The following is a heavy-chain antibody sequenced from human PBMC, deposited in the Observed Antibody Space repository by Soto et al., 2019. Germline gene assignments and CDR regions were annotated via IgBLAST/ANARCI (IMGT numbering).Heavy chain of an antibody. J-gene: IGHJ6*02. CDR3: GRGPSPRAPAGGTPYYYAMDV. Sequence: ASVKVSCKASGYDFTAYDINWVRQASGQGLEWMGWMNPINGATGSARRFQGRVSMTRNTATATSYLELTSLRSYDSAVYFCGRGPSPRAPAGGTPYYYAMDVWGQGTTVTVS. CDR2: MNPINGAT. D-gene: IGHD2-2*01. CDR1: GYDFTAYD. V-gene: IGHV1-8*02.